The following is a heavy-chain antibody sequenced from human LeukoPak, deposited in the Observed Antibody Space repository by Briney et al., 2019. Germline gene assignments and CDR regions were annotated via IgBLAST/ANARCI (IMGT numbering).Heavy chain of an antibody. Sequence: GGSLRLSCAASGFTFSSYAMSWVRQSPGKGLEWVSAISGGGGSTYYADSVKGRFTISRDNSKNTLYLQMNSLRAEDTAVYYCARECPDLAHLLTVDYWGQGTLVTVSS. CDR1: GFTFSSYA. V-gene: IGHV3-23*01. J-gene: IGHJ4*02. CDR3: ARECPDLAHLLTVDY. D-gene: IGHD3-3*02. CDR2: ISGGGGST.